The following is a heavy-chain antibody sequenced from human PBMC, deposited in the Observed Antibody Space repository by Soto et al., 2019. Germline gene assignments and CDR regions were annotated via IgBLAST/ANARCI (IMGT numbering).Heavy chain of an antibody. J-gene: IGHJ6*02. CDR3: AKERGYNYGYDAMDV. CDR2: ISGSGIST. D-gene: IGHD5-18*01. CDR1: GFTFSSYA. Sequence: GGSLRLSCAASGFTFSSYAVSWVRQAPGKGLEWVSGISGSGISTYYADSVKGRFTISRDNSKNTLYLQTNSLRAEDTAVYYCAKERGYNYGYDAMDVWGQGTTVTVSS. V-gene: IGHV3-23*01.